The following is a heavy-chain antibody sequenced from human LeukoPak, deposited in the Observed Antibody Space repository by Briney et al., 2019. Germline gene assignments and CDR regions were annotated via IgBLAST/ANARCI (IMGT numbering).Heavy chain of an antibody. D-gene: IGHD2-2*01. CDR2: IIPIFGTA. J-gene: IGHJ4*02. Sequence: GASVKVSCKASGGTFSSYAISCVRQAPGQGLEWMGGIIPIFGTANYTQKFQGRVTITADESTSTAYMELSSLRSEDTAVYYCARPRGYCSSTSCFHFDYWGQGTLVTVSS. CDR3: ARPRGYCSSTSCFHFDY. CDR1: GGTFSSYA. V-gene: IGHV1-69*13.